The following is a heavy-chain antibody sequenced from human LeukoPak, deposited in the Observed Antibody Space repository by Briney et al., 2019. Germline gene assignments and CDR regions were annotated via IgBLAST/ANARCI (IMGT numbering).Heavy chain of an antibody. CDR1: GYTLTSYG. J-gene: IGHJ5*02. CDR2: ISAYNGNT. D-gene: IGHD3-3*01. V-gene: IGHV1-18*01. CDR3: ARATTYDFWSGYYGGWFDP. Sequence: GASVKVSCKASGYTLTSYGISWVRQAPGQGLEWMGWISAYNGNTNYAQKLQGRVTMTTDTSTSTAYMELRSLRSDDTAVYYCARATTYDFWSGYYGGWFDPWGQGTLVTVSS.